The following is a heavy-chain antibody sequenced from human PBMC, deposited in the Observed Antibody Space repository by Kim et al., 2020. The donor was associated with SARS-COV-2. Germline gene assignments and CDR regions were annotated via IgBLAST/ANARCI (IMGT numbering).Heavy chain of an antibody. CDR1: GFTFSSYA. V-gene: IGHV3-33*01. Sequence: GGSLRLSCAASGFTFSSYAMHWVRQAPGKGLEWVAVIWYDGSNKYYADSVKGRFTISRDNSKNTLYLQMNSLRAEDTAVYYCARPPIRGYSGYDVDYWGQGTLVTVSS. D-gene: IGHD5-12*01. J-gene: IGHJ4*02. CDR3: ARPPIRGYSGYDVDY. CDR2: IWYDGSNK.